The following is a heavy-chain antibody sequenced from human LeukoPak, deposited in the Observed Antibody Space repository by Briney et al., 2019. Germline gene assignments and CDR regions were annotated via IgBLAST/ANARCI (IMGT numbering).Heavy chain of an antibody. J-gene: IGHJ4*02. CDR2: ISDSGGST. CDR3: AKDPPRGYSGYDSNY. Sequence: GGSLRLSCAASGFTFSDYYMSWIRQAPGKGLEWVSAISDSGGSTYYADSVKGRFTISRDNSKNTLYLQMNSLRAEATAVYYCAKDPPRGYSGYDSNYWGQGTLVTVSS. D-gene: IGHD5-12*01. CDR1: GFTFSDYY. V-gene: IGHV3-23*01.